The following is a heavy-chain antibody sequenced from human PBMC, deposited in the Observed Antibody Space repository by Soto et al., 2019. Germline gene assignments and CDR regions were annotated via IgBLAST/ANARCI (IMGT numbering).Heavy chain of an antibody. CDR1: GGSFIGYY. J-gene: IGHJ5*02. Sequence: SGTLSLTCAVYGGSFIGYYWSWIRQPPGKGLEWIGYIYYSGSTYYNPSLKSRVTISVDTSKNQFSLKLSSVTAADTAVYYCARGRITMVRGVRSYNWFDPWGQGTLVTVSS. CDR2: IYYSGST. V-gene: IGHV4-30-4*08. CDR3: ARGRITMVRGVRSYNWFDP. D-gene: IGHD3-10*01.